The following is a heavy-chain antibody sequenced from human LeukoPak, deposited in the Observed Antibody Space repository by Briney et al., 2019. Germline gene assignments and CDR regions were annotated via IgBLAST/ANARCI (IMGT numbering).Heavy chain of an antibody. J-gene: IGHJ4*02. D-gene: IGHD3-22*01. CDR3: ARAPSGYSIFDY. Sequence: PSETLSLTCTVAGGSISSYYWSWVRQPPGKGLGWIGYIYYSGSTNYNPSLRSRVTISVDTSKNQFSLRLSSVTAADTAVYYCARAPSGYSIFDYWGQGTLVTVSS. CDR1: GGSISSYY. V-gene: IGHV4-59*01. CDR2: IYYSGST.